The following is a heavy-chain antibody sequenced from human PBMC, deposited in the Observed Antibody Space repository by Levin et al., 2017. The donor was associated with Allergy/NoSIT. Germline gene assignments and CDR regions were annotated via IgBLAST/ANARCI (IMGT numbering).Heavy chain of an antibody. CDR2: IVSSSSSI. J-gene: IGHJ4*02. Sequence: PGGSLRLSCAASGFTFSTSSMNWVRQAPGKGLEWISYIVSSSSSIYYADSVKGRFTISRDNAKNSLYLQMNSLRDEDTAVYYCAREGGSGSFLDYWGQGTLVTVSS. V-gene: IGHV3-48*02. CDR1: GFTFSTSS. D-gene: IGHD3-10*01. CDR3: AREGGSGSFLDY.